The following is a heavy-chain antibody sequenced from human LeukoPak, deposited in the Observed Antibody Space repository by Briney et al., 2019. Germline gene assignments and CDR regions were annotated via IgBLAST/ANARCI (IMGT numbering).Heavy chain of an antibody. J-gene: IGHJ5*02. CDR2: INPSGGST. Sequence: GASVKVSCKASGYTFTSYYMHWVRQAPGQGLEWMGIINPSGGSTSYAQKFQGRVTITADKSTSTAYMELSSLRSEDTAVYYCARDGGPYDFWSGYPLSRWFDPWGQGTLVTVSS. V-gene: IGHV1-46*01. CDR3: ARDGGPYDFWSGYPLSRWFDP. CDR1: GYTFTSYY. D-gene: IGHD3-3*01.